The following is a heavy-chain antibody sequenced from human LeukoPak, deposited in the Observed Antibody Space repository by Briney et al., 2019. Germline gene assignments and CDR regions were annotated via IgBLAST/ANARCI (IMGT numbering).Heavy chain of an antibody. D-gene: IGHD5-24*01. CDR2: ISGSGGST. J-gene: IGHJ4*02. V-gene: IGHV3-23*01. CDR3: AKREAKMATIGAKTAN. CDR1: GFTFSTYN. Sequence: PGGSLRLSCEASGFTFSTYNMNWVRQAPGKGLEWVSAISGSGGSTYYADSVKGRFTISRDNSKNTLYLQMNSLRAEDTAVYYCAKREAKMATIGAKTANWGQGTLVTVSS.